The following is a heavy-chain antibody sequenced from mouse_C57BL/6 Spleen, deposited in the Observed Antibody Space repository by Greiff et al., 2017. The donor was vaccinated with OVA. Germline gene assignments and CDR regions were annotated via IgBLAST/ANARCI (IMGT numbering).Heavy chain of an antibody. Sequence: EVKLMESGGGLVKPGGSLKLSCAASGFTFSDYGMHWVRQAPEKGLEWVAYISSGSSTIYYADTVKGRFTISRDNAKNTLFLQMTSLRSEDTAMYYCARLYGSSLYAMDYWGQGTSVTVSS. J-gene: IGHJ4*01. CDR3: ARLYGSSLYAMDY. CDR2: ISSGSSTI. D-gene: IGHD1-1*01. V-gene: IGHV5-17*01. CDR1: GFTFSDYG.